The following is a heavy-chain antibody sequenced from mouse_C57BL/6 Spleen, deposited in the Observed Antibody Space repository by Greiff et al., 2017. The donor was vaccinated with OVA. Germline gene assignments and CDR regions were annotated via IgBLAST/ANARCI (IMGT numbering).Heavy chain of an antibody. Sequence: VQLQQSGAELVRPGASVKLSCKASGYTFTDYYINWVKQRPGQGLEWIARIYPGSGNTYYNEKFKGKATLTAEKSSSTAYMQLSSLTSEDSAVYFCARRGDSNYLDYWGQGTTLTVSS. CDR1: GYTFTDYY. D-gene: IGHD2-5*01. V-gene: IGHV1-76*01. CDR3: ARRGDSNYLDY. J-gene: IGHJ2*01. CDR2: IYPGSGNT.